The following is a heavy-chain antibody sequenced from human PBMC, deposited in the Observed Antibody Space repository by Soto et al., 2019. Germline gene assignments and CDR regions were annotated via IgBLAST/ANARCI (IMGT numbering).Heavy chain of an antibody. D-gene: IGHD1-26*01. CDR1: GGSISSSSYY. CDR3: ARHGSEYSGSYLPTTWYYFDY. V-gene: IGHV4-39*01. J-gene: IGHJ4*02. Sequence: QLQLQESGPGLVKPSETLSLTCTVSGGSISSSSYYWGWIRQPPGKGLEWIGSICYSGSTYYNPSLKSRVTISVDTSKNQFSLRLSSVTAADTAVHYCARHGSEYSGSYLPTTWYYFDYWGQGTLVTVSS. CDR2: ICYSGST.